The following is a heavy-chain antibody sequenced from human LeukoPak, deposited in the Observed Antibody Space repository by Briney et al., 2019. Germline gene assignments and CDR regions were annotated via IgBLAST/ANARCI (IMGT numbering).Heavy chain of an antibody. Sequence: SETLTLTCTVSGGSISSGDYYWSWIRQPPGKGLEWIGYIYYSRSTYYNPSLKSRVTISVDTSKSQFSLKLSSVTAADTAVYYCARDQCSGGSCYSGHYYYGMDVWGQGTTVTVSS. CDR1: GGSISSGDYY. CDR2: IYYSRST. CDR3: ARDQCSGGSCYSGHYYYGMDV. D-gene: IGHD2-15*01. J-gene: IGHJ6*02. V-gene: IGHV4-30-4*01.